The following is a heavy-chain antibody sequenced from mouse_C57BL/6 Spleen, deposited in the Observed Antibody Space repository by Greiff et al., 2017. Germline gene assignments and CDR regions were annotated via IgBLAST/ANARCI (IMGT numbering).Heavy chain of an antibody. CDR1: GYTFTSYW. V-gene: IGHV1-59*01. CDR2: IDPSDSYT. Sequence: VQLQQPGAELVRPGTSVKLSCKASGYTFTSYWMHWVKQRPGQGLEWIGVIDPSDSYTNYNQKFKGKATLTVDTSSSTAYMQLSSLTSEDSAVYYCARKGSSYVMDYWGQGTSVTVSS. J-gene: IGHJ4*01. CDR3: ARKGSSYVMDY. D-gene: IGHD1-1*01.